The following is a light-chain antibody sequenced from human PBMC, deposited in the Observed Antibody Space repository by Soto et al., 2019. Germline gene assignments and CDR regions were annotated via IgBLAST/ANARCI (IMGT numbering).Light chain of an antibody. CDR3: QQYNSYWT. CDR2: KAS. V-gene: IGKV1-5*03. J-gene: IGKJ1*01. CDR1: QSISSW. Sequence: DIQLTQSPSTLCASVGGRVTITCRASQSISSWLAWYQQKPGKATKLLIYKASSLESGVPSRFSGSGSGTEFTLTISSLQPDDFATYYCQQYNSYWTFGQGTKVDIK.